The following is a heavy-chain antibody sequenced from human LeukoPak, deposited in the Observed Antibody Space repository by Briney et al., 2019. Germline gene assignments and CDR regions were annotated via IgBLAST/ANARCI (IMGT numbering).Heavy chain of an antibody. V-gene: IGHV3-15*01. CDR2: IKSKTDGGTT. D-gene: IGHD3-22*01. CDR3: STTYYYDSSEGY. CDR1: GFTFSSYA. Sequence: GGSLRLSCAASGFTFSSYAMSWVRQAPGKGLEWVGRIKSKTDGGTTDYAAPVKGRFTISRDDSKNTLYLQMNSLKTEDTAVYYCSTTYYYDSSEGYWGQGTLVTVSS. J-gene: IGHJ4*02.